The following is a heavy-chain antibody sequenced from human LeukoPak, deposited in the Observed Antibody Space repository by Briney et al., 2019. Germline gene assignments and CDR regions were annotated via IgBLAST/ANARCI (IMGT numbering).Heavy chain of an antibody. CDR2: IYSSGGR. CDR3: AIAESVTAFDI. J-gene: IGHJ3*02. Sequence: PSETLSLTCSVSDASISSYFWSWIRQPPGKGLEWIGHIYSSGGRYYNPSLKSRVTMSMEPSRNQFSLKLASVTAADTGMYYCAIAESVTAFDIWGQGTMVTVSS. V-gene: IGHV4-4*09. D-gene: IGHD2-8*01. CDR1: DASISSYF.